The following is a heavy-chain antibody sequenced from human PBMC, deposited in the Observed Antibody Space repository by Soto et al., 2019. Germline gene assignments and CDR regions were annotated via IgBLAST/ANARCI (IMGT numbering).Heavy chain of an antibody. J-gene: IGHJ4*02. CDR1: GFMFDTNW. D-gene: IGHD3-22*01. CDR2: INEDGRET. V-gene: IGHV3-7*01. Sequence: EVEVVESGGGLVQPGGSLRLSCRASGFMFDTNWMSWVRQAPGQGLEWVANINEDGRETYYVDSVKGRFAISRDNSKNSLYLQMNSLRVEDTAIYYCTRDPYYDNYGYISALGIDYWGLGTLVTVSS. CDR3: TRDPYYDNYGYISALGIDY.